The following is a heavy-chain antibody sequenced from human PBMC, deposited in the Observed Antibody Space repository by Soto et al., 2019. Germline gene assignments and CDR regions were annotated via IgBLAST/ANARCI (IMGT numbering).Heavy chain of an antibody. J-gene: IGHJ5*02. CDR1: GGSISSGDNY. D-gene: IGHD5-18*01. CDR2: ISYSGTT. Sequence: PSETLSLTCTVSGGSISSGDNYWSWIRQPPGEGLEWIGFISYSGTTSYSPSLKSRVAISLDTSKNQFSLSLSSVTAADTAVYYYARGRGYSYGLDPWGQGTLVTVS. CDR3: ARGRGYSYGLDP. V-gene: IGHV4-30-4*01.